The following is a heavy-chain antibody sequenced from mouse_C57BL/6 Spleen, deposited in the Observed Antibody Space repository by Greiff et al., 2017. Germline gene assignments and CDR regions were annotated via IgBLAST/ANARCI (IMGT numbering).Heavy chain of an antibody. CDR1: GYTFTDYE. J-gene: IGHJ4*01. Sequence: QVQLQQSGAELVRPGASVTLSCKASGYTFTDYEMHWVKQTPVHGLEWIGAIDPETGGTAYNQKFKGQAILTADKSSSTAYMELRSLTSEDSAVYYCTSTAQATYYAMDYWGQGTSVTVSS. CDR3: TSTAQATYYAMDY. CDR2: IDPETGGT. D-gene: IGHD3-2*02. V-gene: IGHV1-15*01.